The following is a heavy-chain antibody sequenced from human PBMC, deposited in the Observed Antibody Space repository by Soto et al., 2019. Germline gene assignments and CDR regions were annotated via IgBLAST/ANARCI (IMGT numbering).Heavy chain of an antibody. D-gene: IGHD3-3*01. J-gene: IGHJ6*03. Sequence: PSETLSLTCTVSGGSISSYYWSWIRQPPGKGLEWIGYTYYSGSTNYNPSLKSRVTISVDTSKNQFSLKLSSVTAADTAVYYCARGLTYYDFWSGPSGYYYYMDVWGKGTTVTVSS. CDR1: GGSISSYY. CDR2: TYYSGST. V-gene: IGHV4-59*01. CDR3: ARGLTYYDFWSGPSGYYYYMDV.